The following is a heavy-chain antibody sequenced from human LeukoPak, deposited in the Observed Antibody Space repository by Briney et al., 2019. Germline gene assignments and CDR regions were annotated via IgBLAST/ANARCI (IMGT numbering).Heavy chain of an antibody. CDR3: ATWGGCSSTSCYSYYYYGMDV. CDR1: GYTLTELS. D-gene: IGHD2-2*01. Sequence: ASVKVSCKVSGYTLTELSMHRVRQAPGKGLEWMGGFDPEDGETIYAQKFQGRVTMTEDTSTDTAYMELSSLRSEDTAVYYCATWGGCSSTSCYSYYYYGMDVWGQGTTVTVSS. CDR2: FDPEDGET. J-gene: IGHJ6*02. V-gene: IGHV1-24*01.